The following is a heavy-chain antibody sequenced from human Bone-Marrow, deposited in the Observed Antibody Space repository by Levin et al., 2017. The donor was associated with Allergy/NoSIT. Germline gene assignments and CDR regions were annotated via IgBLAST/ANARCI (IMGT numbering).Heavy chain of an antibody. CDR1: GFTFSSSA. Sequence: PGGSLRLSCAASGFTFSSSAMDWVRQAPGEGLQWVSAIRPTGDRTYYTDSVKGRFTISRDNSRNTVYLQMNNLRAEDTAKYYCAKETGGSGWYTVDYWGRGTLVIVS. D-gene: IGHD6-13*01. J-gene: IGHJ4*02. CDR3: AKETGGSGWYTVDY. V-gene: IGHV3-23*01. CDR2: IRPTGDRT.